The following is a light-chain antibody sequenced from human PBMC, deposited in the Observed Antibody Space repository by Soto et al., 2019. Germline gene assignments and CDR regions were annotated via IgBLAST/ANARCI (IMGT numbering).Light chain of an antibody. CDR3: CSYAGSYTPLYV. V-gene: IGLV2-11*01. CDR2: DVS. Sequence: ALNQPPPVSGSPGQSVTLSRTGNSKDVCDYNYVSWYQQHPGKAPKLMIYDVSKRPSGVPDRFSGSKSGNTASLTISGLQAEDEADYYCCSYAGSYTPLYVFGTGTKVTVL. CDR1: SKDVCDYNY. J-gene: IGLJ1*01.